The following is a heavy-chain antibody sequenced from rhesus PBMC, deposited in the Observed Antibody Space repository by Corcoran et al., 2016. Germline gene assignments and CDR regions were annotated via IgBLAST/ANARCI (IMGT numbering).Heavy chain of an antibody. CDR3: AKSVRGYWIDY. D-gene: IGHD5-42*01. CDR2: IKSGAVST. V-gene: IGHV3S25*01. Sequence: EVQLVESGGGLAKPGGSLRLSCAASGFTFSSYWMNWVRRAPGKGLEWVSAIKSGAVSTYYADSVKGRFTISRDNSKNTLSMQMNSLRAEDTAVYYCAKSVRGYWIDYWGQGVLVTVSS. CDR1: GFTFSSYW. J-gene: IGHJ4*01.